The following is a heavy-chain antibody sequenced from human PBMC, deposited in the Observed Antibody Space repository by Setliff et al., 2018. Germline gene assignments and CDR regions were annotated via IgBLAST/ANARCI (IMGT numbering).Heavy chain of an antibody. J-gene: IGHJ4*02. CDR1: GGSISSSSYY. V-gene: IGHV4-39*07. CDR2: IYTSGST. D-gene: IGHD3-10*01. Sequence: SETLSLTCTVSGGSISSSSYYWGWIRQPPGKGLEWIGSIYTSGSTNYNPSLKSRVTISVDTSKNQFSLKLSSVTAADTAVYYCASSGSGSYYNLDYWGQGTLVTVSS. CDR3: ASSGSGSYYNLDY.